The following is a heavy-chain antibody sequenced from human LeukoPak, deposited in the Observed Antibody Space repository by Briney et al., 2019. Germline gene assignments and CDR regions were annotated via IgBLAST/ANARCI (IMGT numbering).Heavy chain of an antibody. V-gene: IGHV3-11*01. CDR3: ARDTHHYDFWSGYYNWFDP. Sequence: GGSLRLSCAASGFTFSDYYMSWIRQAPGKGLEWVSYISSSGSTIYYADSVKGRFTIPRDNAKNSLYLQMNSLRAEDTAVYYCARDTHHYDFWSGYYNWFDPWGQGTLVTVSS. J-gene: IGHJ5*02. D-gene: IGHD3-3*01. CDR2: ISSSGSTI. CDR1: GFTFSDYY.